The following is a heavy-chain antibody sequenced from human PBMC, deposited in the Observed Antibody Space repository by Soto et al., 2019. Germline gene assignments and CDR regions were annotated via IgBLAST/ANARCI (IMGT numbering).Heavy chain of an antibody. CDR2: LNDSGGT. CDR1: GGSFSGYY. J-gene: IGHJ1*01. V-gene: IGHV4-34*02. D-gene: IGHD3-10*01. CDR3: ARGRGGVQH. Sequence: QVQLQQWGAGLLKPSETLSLTCAVYGGSFSGYYWSWTRQPPGKGLEWIGELNDSGGTNYNASLKSRVSISVDTSKNQFSLKLSFVTAADTAVYYCARGRGGVQHWGQGTLVTVSS.